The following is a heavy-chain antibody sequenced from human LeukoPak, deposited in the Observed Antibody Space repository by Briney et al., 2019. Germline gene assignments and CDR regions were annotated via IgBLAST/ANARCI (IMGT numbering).Heavy chain of an antibody. V-gene: IGHV3-33*01. CDR1: GFTFSSYG. CDR3: ARDEAVMTTVLSDAFDI. D-gene: IGHD4-17*01. CDR2: IWYDGSKK. J-gene: IGHJ3*02. Sequence: GRSLRLSCAASGFTFSSYGMHWVRQAPGKGLEWVALIWYDGSKKFYTDSVKGRFIISRDNSKNTLYLQMNSLRAEDTAVYYCARDEAVMTTVLSDAFDIWGQGTMVTVSS.